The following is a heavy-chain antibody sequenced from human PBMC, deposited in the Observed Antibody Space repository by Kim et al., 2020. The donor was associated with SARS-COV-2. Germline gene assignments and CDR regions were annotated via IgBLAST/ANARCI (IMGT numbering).Heavy chain of an antibody. V-gene: IGHV3-30*04. CDR1: GFTFSSYT. D-gene: IGHD2-15*01. J-gene: IGHJ3*02. CDR3: AREAGGDAFDI. CDR2: ISYDGSNK. Sequence: GGSLRLSCAASGFTFSSYTMHWVRQAPGKGLEWVAVISYDGSNKYYADSVKGRFTISRDSSKNTLYLQMNSLRPEDTAVYYCAREAGGDAFDIWGQGTLVTVSS.